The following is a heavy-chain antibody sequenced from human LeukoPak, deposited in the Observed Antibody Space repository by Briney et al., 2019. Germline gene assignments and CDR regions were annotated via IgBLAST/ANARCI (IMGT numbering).Heavy chain of an antibody. Sequence: GASVKVSCKASGYTFTGYYMHWVRQAPGQGLEWMGWINVGNGNTKYSQKFQVRVTMTRDTSTSTVYMELSSLRSEDTAVYYCARADYGVLVNWGQGTLVTVSS. CDR3: ARADYGVLVN. V-gene: IGHV1/OR15-3*02. J-gene: IGHJ4*02. CDR1: GYTFTGYY. D-gene: IGHD4-17*01. CDR2: INVGNGNT.